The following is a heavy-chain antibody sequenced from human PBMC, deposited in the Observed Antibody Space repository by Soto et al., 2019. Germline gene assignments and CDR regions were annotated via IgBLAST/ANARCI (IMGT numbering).Heavy chain of an antibody. J-gene: IGHJ4*02. D-gene: IGHD6-13*01. CDR1: GFTFSSYA. CDR2: ISGSGDST. Sequence: EVQLLDSGGGLVQPGGSLRLSCAASGFTFSSYAMNWVRQAPGKGLEWVSVISGSGDSTYYADSVKGRFPISRDNSKNTLYLQTNSPRTEDTAVYYCARRGPGTYFDYWGQGTLVTVSS. CDR3: ARRGPGTYFDY. V-gene: IGHV3-23*01.